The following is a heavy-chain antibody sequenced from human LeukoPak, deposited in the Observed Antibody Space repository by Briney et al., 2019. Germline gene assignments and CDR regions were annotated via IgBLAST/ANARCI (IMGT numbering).Heavy chain of an antibody. D-gene: IGHD2-2*01. CDR1: GFTFSSYS. CDR3: ARGACSSTSCPFWFDP. CDR2: ISSSSSYI. J-gene: IGHJ5*02. V-gene: IGHV3-21*01. Sequence: GGSLRLSCAASGFTFSSYSMNWVRQAPGKGLEWVSSISSSSSYIYYADSVKGRFTISRDNAKNSLYLQMNSLRAEDTAVYCCARGACSSTSCPFWFDPWGQGTLVTVSS.